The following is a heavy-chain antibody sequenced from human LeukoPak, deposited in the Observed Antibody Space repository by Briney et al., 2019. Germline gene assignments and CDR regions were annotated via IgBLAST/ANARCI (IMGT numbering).Heavy chain of an antibody. V-gene: IGHV3-30*18. D-gene: IGHD1-26*01. J-gene: IGHJ4*02. CDR1: GFTFSSYG. CDR2: ISYDGSNK. Sequence: PGRSLRLSCAAFGFTFSSYGMHWVRQAPGKGLEWVAVISYDGSNKYYADSVKGRFTISRDNSKNTLYLQMNSLRAEDTAVYYCAKDIVGATDYWGQGTLVTVSS. CDR3: AKDIVGATDY.